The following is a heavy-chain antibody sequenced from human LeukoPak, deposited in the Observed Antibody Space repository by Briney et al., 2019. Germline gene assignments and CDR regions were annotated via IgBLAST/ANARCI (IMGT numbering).Heavy chain of an antibody. J-gene: IGHJ3*02. CDR3: ARAGISEQWLVLDYAFDI. CDR2: IIPIFGTA. Sequence: SVKVSCKASGGTFSSYAISWVRQAPGQGLEWMGGIIPIFGTANYAQKFQGRVTITTDESTSTAYMELSSLRSEDTAVYYCARAGISEQWLVLDYAFDIWGQGTMVTVSS. CDR1: GGTFSSYA. V-gene: IGHV1-69*05. D-gene: IGHD6-19*01.